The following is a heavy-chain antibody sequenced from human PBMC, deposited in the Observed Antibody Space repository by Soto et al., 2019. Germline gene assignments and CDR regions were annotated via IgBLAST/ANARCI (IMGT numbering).Heavy chain of an antibody. V-gene: IGHV1-8*01. CDR3: ARGTRAAPYSRKYYFDY. Sequence: ASVKVSCKASGYTFTSYDINWVRQATGQGLEWMGWMNPNSGNTGYAQKFQGRVTMTRNTSISTAYMELSSLRSEDTAVYYCARGTRAAPYSRKYYFDYWGQGTLVTVSS. D-gene: IGHD6-6*01. CDR2: MNPNSGNT. CDR1: GYTFTSYD. J-gene: IGHJ4*02.